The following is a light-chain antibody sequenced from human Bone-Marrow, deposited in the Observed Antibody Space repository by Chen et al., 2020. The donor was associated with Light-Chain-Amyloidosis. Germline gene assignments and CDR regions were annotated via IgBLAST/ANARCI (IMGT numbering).Light chain of an antibody. J-gene: IGLJ1*01. V-gene: IGLV1-40*01. Sequence: QSVLTQPPSVSGAPGQKVTILCTGSSSNIGAGNDVHWYQQLPGTTPKILIYGNTNRLSGVPIRFSGSKSGTSASLVISGLQPDDEADYHCQTYANATHVFGTGTKVIVL. CDR1: SSNIGAGND. CDR3: QTYANATHV. CDR2: GNT.